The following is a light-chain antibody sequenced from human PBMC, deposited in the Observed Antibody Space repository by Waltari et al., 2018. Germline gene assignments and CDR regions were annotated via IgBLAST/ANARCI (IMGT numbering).Light chain of an antibody. CDR2: GIS. V-gene: IGKV3-15*01. Sequence: ETVLTQSPATLSVSPGERATLSCRASQSISSSYFACYQQKPGHAPRLLISGISTRATGIPARFSGSGSGTEFTLTISSLQSEDFAVYYCQQYDNWPLTFGGGTKVEIK. J-gene: IGKJ4*01. CDR3: QQYDNWPLT. CDR1: QSISSSY.